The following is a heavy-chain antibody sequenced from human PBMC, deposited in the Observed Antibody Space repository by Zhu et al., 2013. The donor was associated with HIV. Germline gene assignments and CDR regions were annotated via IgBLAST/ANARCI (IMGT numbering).Heavy chain of an antibody. V-gene: IGHV1-69*06. CDR3: ARAPEAYCGGDCYSGFDY. CDR2: IIPIFGTA. J-gene: IGHJ4*02. Sequence: QVQLVQSGAEVKKPGSSVKVSCKASGGTFSSYAISWVRQAPGQGLEWMGGIIPIFGTANYAQKFQGRVTITADKSTSTAYMELSSLRSEDTAVYYCARAPEAYCGGDCYSGFDYWGQGNPWSPSPQ. D-gene: IGHD2-21*02. CDR1: GGTFSSYA.